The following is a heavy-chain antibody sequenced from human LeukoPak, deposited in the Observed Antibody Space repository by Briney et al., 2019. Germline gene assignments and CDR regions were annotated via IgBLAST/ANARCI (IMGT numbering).Heavy chain of an antibody. Sequence: SETLSLTCTVSGGSFNSGYWCWLRQPPGKGLEWIGCIYYSGSTNHNPSLKSRVTISIDTSKNLFSLRLSSVTAADTAIYYCARDGAGRSFSYWGQGTLVTVSS. V-gene: IGHV4-59*01. J-gene: IGHJ1*01. CDR1: GGSFNSGY. CDR3: ARDGAGRSFSY. CDR2: IYYSGST. D-gene: IGHD6-13*01.